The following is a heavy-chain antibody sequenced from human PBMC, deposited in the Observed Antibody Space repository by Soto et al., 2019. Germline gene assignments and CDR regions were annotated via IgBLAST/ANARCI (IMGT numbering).Heavy chain of an antibody. D-gene: IGHD3-16*01. V-gene: IGHV3-7*01. CDR1: GFTFSNYW. Sequence: EVQLVESGGGLVQPGGSLRLSCAASGFTFSNYWMSWVRQAPGKGPEWVANIKQDGSEKNYVDSVEGRFTIPRDNAKNSLYLQMNSLRAEDTAVYYCATYAHHTFDSWGQGTLVTVSS. CDR2: IKQDGSEK. CDR3: ATYAHHTFDS. J-gene: IGHJ5*01.